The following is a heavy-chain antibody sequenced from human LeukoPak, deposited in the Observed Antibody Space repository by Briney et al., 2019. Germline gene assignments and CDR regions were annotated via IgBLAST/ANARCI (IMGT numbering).Heavy chain of an antibody. Sequence: GASVKVSCKASGYTFTGYYMHWVRQAPGQGLEWMGWINPNSGGTNYAQKFQGWVTMTRDTSISTAYMELSRLRSDDKAVYYCARGRKGSGWDFDYWGQGTLVTVSS. CDR3: ARGRKGSGWDFDY. CDR2: INPNSGGT. V-gene: IGHV1-2*04. J-gene: IGHJ4*02. CDR1: GYTFTGYY. D-gene: IGHD6-19*01.